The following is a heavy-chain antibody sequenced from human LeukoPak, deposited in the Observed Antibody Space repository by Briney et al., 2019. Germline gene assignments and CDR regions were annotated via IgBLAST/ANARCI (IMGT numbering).Heavy chain of an antibody. J-gene: IGHJ4*02. D-gene: IGHD6-19*01. CDR1: GFTFSSYW. Sequence: GGSLRLSCVASGFTFSSYWIHWVRQAPGKGLVWVSRINGDGGSTDYADSVKGRFTISRDNAKNTLYLQMNSLRVDDAALYYCAKGPLIEVAGTTWDYWGQGTLVTVSS. CDR3: AKGPLIEVAGTTWDY. V-gene: IGHV3-74*01. CDR2: INGDGGST.